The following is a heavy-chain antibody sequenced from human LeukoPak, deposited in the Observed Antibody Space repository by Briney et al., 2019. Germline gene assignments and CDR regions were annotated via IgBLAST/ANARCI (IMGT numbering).Heavy chain of an antibody. Sequence: GASVKVSCKASGYTFTSYAIQWVRQAPGQRLEWMGWINAGNGNTKYSQKFQGRVTITADKSTSTAYMELSSLRSEDTAVYYCASSPTGYCSGGSCYSWGQGTLVTVSS. CDR2: INAGNGNT. V-gene: IGHV1-3*01. D-gene: IGHD2-15*01. CDR1: GYTFTSYA. CDR3: ASSPTGYCSGGSCYS. J-gene: IGHJ4*02.